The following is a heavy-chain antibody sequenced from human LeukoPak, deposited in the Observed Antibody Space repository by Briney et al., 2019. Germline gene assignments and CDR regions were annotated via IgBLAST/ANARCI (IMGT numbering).Heavy chain of an antibody. Sequence: SETLSLTCTVSGGSISGFYWTLIRQPPVKRLHCIGSMYSSGSTSYNPSLRSRVSMSLDTSRNQFSLRLSSLTAADTAIYYCARSRSGTYGCFDPWGQGALVTVSS. V-gene: IGHV4-4*09. D-gene: IGHD3-10*01. J-gene: IGHJ5*02. CDR2: MYSSGST. CDR1: GGSISGFY. CDR3: ARSRSGTYGCFDP.